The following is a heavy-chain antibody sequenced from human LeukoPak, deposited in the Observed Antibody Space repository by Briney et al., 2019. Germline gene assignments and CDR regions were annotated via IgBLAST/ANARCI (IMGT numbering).Heavy chain of an antibody. CDR3: ARVREITMVRGVIRKRFFDY. D-gene: IGHD3-10*01. J-gene: IGHJ4*02. CDR1: GGSFSGYY. Sequence: KSSETLSLTCAVYGGSFSGYYWRWIRQPPGKGLEWIGEINHSGSTNYNPSLKSRVTISVDTSKNQFSLKLSSVTAADTAVYYCARVREITMVRGVIRKRFFDYWGQGTLVTVSS. V-gene: IGHV4-34*01. CDR2: INHSGST.